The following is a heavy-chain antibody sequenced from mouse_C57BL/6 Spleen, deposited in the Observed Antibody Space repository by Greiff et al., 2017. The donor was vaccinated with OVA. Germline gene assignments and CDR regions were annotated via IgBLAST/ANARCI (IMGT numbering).Heavy chain of an antibody. CDR3: ARESNYRYYFDY. CDR2: ISSGSSTI. V-gene: IGHV5-17*01. CDR1: GFTFSDYG. Sequence: EVKLVESGGGLVKPGGSLTLSCAASGFTFSDYGMHWVRQAPEKGLEWVAYISSGSSTIYYADTVKGRFTISRDNAKNTLFLQMTSLRSEDTAMYYCARESNYRYYFDYWGQGTTLTVSS. J-gene: IGHJ2*01. D-gene: IGHD2-5*01.